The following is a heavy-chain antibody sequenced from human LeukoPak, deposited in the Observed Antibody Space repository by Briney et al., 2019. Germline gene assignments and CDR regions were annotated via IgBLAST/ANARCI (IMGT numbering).Heavy chain of an antibody. Sequence: PSETLSLTCTVSRGSISSYYWSWIRQPPGKGLQSIGHIFYSGSTNYNPSLKSRVTIVVDTSKNQFSLKLSSVTAADTAVYYCARGYNYGYRYFDYWGQGTLVTVSS. V-gene: IGHV4-59*01. CDR3: ARGYNYGYRYFDY. CDR2: IFYSGST. CDR1: RGSISSYY. J-gene: IGHJ4*02. D-gene: IGHD5-18*01.